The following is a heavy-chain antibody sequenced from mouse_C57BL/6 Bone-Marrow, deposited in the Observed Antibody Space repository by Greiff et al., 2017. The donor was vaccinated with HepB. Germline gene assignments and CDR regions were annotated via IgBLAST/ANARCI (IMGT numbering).Heavy chain of an antibody. V-gene: IGHV14-4*01. Sequence: VQLQQSGAELVRPGASVKLSCTASGFNIKDDYMHWVKQRPEQGLEWIGWIDPGNGDTEYASKFQGKATITADTSSNTAYLQLSSLTSEDSAVYYCTTLTGFAYWGQGTLVTVSA. D-gene: IGHD4-1*01. CDR3: TTLTGFAY. CDR2: IDPGNGDT. J-gene: IGHJ3*01. CDR1: GFNIKDDY.